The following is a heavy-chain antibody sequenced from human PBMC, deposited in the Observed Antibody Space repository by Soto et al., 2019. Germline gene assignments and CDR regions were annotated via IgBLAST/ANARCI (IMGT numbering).Heavy chain of an antibody. CDR3: ARQVVTGSYSFDP. CDR2: INPKRGGT. Sequence: SVKVSCKASGYTFSGYYIHWVRQAPGQGLEWMGWINPKRGGTNYAQKFQGWVTMTRDTSTSTAYMELSRLRSDDTAVYYCARQVVTGSYSFDPWGQGTLVTVYS. J-gene: IGHJ5*02. D-gene: IGHD2-21*02. V-gene: IGHV1-2*04. CDR1: GYTFSGYY.